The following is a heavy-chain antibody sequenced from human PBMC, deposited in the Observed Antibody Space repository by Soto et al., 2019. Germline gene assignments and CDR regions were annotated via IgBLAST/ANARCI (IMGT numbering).Heavy chain of an antibody. CDR2: AYFSGGNT. V-gene: IGHV4-39*01. D-gene: IGHD6-25*01. J-gene: IGHJ4*02. Sequence: SETLSLTCSVSGDSMRGYHFYWAWIRQAPGKGLEWIGSAYFSGGNTYYNPSLKSRVSIFVDTSKNEFSLRLTSLTAADTAVYFCAYGSSSALLDFWGQGTLVIVSS. CDR3: AYGSSSALLDF. CDR1: GDSMRGYHFY.